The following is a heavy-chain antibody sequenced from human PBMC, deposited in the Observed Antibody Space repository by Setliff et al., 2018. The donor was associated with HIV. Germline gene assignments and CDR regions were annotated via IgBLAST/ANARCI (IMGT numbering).Heavy chain of an antibody. D-gene: IGHD5-18*01. CDR3: ARQDSYSYGYNYFDY. CDR2: VYYSGST. J-gene: IGHJ4*02. Sequence: SETLSLTCRVSGGSFNTRRTKWGWIRQSPGKGLEWIGYVYYSGSTNYNPSLRSRVTISMDTSKNQFSLKLNSVTAADTAVYYCARQDSYSYGYNYFDYWGQGTLVTVSS. CDR1: GGSFNTRRTK. V-gene: IGHV4-61*01.